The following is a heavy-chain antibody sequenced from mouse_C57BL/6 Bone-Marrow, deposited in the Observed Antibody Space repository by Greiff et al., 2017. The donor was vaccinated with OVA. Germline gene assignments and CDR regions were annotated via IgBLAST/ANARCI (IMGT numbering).Heavy chain of an antibody. D-gene: IGHD2-4*01. V-gene: IGHV1-15*01. J-gene: IGHJ1*03. Sequence: QVHVKQSGAELVRPGASVTLSCKASGYTFTDYEMHWVKQTPVHGLEWIGAIDPETGGTAYNQKFKGKAILTADKSSSTAYMELRSLTSEDSAVYYCNYYDYGRLDVWGTGTTVTVSS. CDR2: IDPETGGT. CDR3: NYYDYGRLDV. CDR1: GYTFTDYE.